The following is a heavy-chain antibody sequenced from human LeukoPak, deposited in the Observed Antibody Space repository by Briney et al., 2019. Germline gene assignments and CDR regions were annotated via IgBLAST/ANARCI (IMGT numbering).Heavy chain of an antibody. CDR2: IYHSGST. D-gene: IGHD2-2*01. V-gene: IGHV4-30-2*01. Sequence: SETLSLTCTVSGGSISSGGYYWSWLRQPPGKGLEWLGYIYHSGSTCYNPSLKGRVTISVDRSKNQFSLKLSSVTAADTAVYYCARDTEYCSSTSCRRYFDYWGQGTLVTVSS. CDR1: GGSISSGGYY. CDR3: ARDTEYCSSTSCRRYFDY. J-gene: IGHJ4*02.